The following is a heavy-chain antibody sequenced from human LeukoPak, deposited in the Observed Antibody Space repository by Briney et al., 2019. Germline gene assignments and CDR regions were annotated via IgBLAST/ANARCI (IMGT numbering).Heavy chain of an antibody. CDR2: IRYDRTNK. V-gene: IGHV3-30*02. Sequence: QAGGPLRLSCAASGFTFSNYAMHWVRQAPGKGLQWVSFIRYDRTNKYYADSVKSRFTITRDNSKNTLYLQMNSLRAEDTAVDYCAKEFLALSAYPATFEYWGQGTLVTVSS. D-gene: IGHD2-15*01. CDR3: AKEFLALSAYPATFEY. J-gene: IGHJ4*02. CDR1: GFTFSNYA.